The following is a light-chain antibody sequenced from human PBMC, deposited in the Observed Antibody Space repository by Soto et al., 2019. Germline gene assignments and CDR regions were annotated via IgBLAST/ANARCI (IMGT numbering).Light chain of an antibody. Sequence: DIQLTQSPSFLSASVGDRVTITCRASQGISNYLAWYQKKPGKAPKLLIYTASALQSGVPSRFRGSGSVKEFALTVSSLQPEDFATYYCQQLDNYQRTVGQGTKVDIK. CDR3: QQLDNYQRT. V-gene: IGKV1-9*01. CDR1: QGISNY. CDR2: TAS. J-gene: IGKJ1*01.